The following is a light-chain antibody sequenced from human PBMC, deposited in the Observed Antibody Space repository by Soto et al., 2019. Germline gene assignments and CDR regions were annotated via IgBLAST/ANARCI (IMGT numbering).Light chain of an antibody. J-gene: IGKJ1*01. CDR2: GAS. Sequence: EIVLTQSPATLSVSPGESATLSCRASQSISSNLAWYQQKPGQSPRLLIYGASSRATGVPVRFSGSGSGTEFTLTISSLQPEDVATYYCLQLNTYPWTFGQGTKV. V-gene: IGKV3-15*01. CDR3: LQLNTYPWT. CDR1: QSISSN.